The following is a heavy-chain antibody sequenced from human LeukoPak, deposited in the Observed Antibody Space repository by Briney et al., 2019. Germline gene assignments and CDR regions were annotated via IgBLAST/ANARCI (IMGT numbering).Heavy chain of an antibody. Sequence: GASVKVSCKASGGTFSSYAISWVRQAPGQGLEWMGRIIPILGIANYAQKFQGRVTITADKSTSTAYMELSSLRSEDTAVYYCARHPVGYSSGWAFDYWGQGTLVTVS. V-gene: IGHV1-69*04. CDR1: GGTFSSYA. CDR2: IIPILGIA. D-gene: IGHD6-19*01. CDR3: ARHPVGYSSGWAFDY. J-gene: IGHJ4*02.